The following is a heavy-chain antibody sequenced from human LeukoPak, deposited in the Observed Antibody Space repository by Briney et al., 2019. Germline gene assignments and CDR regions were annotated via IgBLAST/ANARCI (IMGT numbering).Heavy chain of an antibody. D-gene: IGHD3-9*01. CDR1: GFTFSSYS. V-gene: IGHV3-66*02. J-gene: IGHJ1*01. CDR3: AAYFDILTGYTPIEYFQH. Sequence: GGSLRLSCAASGFTFSSYSMSWVRQAPGKGLEWVSVIYSGGSTYYADSVKGRFTISRDNSKNTQYLQMNSLRAEDTAVYYCAAYFDILTGYTPIEYFQHWGQGTLVTVSS. CDR2: IYSGGST.